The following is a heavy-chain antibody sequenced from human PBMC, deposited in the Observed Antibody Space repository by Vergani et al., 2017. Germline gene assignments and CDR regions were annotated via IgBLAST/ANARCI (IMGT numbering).Heavy chain of an antibody. CDR3: ARQFSWSGSSHYGMDV. J-gene: IGHJ6*02. Sequence: EVQLVQSGAEVKKPGESLKISCKGSGYSFTSYWIGRVRQMPEKGLEWMGIIYPDDSDTRYSPSFQGQVTISADKSISTAYLQWSSLKASDTAIYYCARQFSWSGSSHYGMDVWGQGTTVTVSS. CDR2: IYPDDSDT. D-gene: IGHD1-26*01. CDR1: GYSFTSYW. V-gene: IGHV5-51*01.